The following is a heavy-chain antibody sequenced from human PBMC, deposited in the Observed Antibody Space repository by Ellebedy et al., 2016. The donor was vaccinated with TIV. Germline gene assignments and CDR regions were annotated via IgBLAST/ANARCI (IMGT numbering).Heavy chain of an antibody. CDR1: GFTFSTYW. D-gene: IGHD1-1*01. V-gene: IGHV3-7*03. CDR3: AGRAYNWNDGSLFDY. Sequence: GGSLRLSCAASGFTFSTYWMNWVRQAPGKGLEWVANIKQDGSEKNYVDSVKGRFTISRDNAKNSLYLQMNSLRAEDTAVYYCAGRAYNWNDGSLFDYWGQGTLVTVSS. J-gene: IGHJ4*02. CDR2: IKQDGSEK.